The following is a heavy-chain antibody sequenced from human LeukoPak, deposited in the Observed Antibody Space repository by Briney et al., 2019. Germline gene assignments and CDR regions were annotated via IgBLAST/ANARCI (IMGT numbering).Heavy chain of an antibody. J-gene: IGHJ4*02. CDR2: IYTSGST. CDR3: ARHAGRPYYFDY. V-gene: IGHV4-4*09. Sequence: ASETLSLTCAVSGGSISSYYWSWIRQPPGKGLEWIGYIYTSGSTNYNPSLKSRVTISVDTSKNQFSLKLSSVTAADTAVYYCARHAGRPYYFDYWGQGTLVTVSS. D-gene: IGHD1-1*01. CDR1: GGSISSYY.